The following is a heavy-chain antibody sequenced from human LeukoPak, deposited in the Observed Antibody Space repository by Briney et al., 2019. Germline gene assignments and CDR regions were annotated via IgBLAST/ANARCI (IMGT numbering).Heavy chain of an antibody. CDR1: GGSISSSSYY. D-gene: IGHD6-19*01. CDR3: APGAVAEYYFDY. CDR2: IYYSGST. V-gene: IGHV4-39*07. Sequence: SETLSLTCTVSGGSISSSSYYWGWIRQPPGKGLEWIGSIYYSGSTYYNPSLKSQVTISVDTSKNQFSLKLSSVTAADTAVYYCAPGAVAEYYFDYWGQGTLVTVSS. J-gene: IGHJ4*02.